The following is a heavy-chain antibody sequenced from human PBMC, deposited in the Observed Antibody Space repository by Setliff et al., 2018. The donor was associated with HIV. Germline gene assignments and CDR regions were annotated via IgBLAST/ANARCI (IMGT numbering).Heavy chain of an antibody. CDR3: ARQVGNKVLFDS. CDR2: IYYSGST. Sequence: SETLSLTCTVSGGSIRSYYWSRIRQPPGKGLEWIGYIYYSGSTNYNPSLKSRVTISVDTSKNQFSLKLSSVTAADTAVYYCARQVGNKVLFDSWGQGTQVTSPQ. CDR1: GGSIRSYY. V-gene: IGHV4-59*01. J-gene: IGHJ4*02. D-gene: IGHD7-27*01.